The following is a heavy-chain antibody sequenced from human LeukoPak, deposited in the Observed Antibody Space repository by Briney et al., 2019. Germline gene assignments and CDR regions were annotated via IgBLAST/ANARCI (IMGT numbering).Heavy chain of an antibody. Sequence: GASVTVSCKASGYTFTSYYMHWVRQAPGQGLEWMGIINPTGGSTSYAQKFQGRVTMTRDRSTSTIFMELSSLRSEDTAVYYCARDSQPNDFDYWGQEPLVTVSS. CDR2: INPTGGST. J-gene: IGHJ4*02. D-gene: IGHD2-2*01. V-gene: IGHV1-46*01. CDR3: ARDSQPNDFDY. CDR1: GYTFTSYY.